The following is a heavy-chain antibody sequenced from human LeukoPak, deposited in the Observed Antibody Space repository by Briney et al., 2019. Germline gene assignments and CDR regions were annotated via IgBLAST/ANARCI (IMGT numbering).Heavy chain of an antibody. CDR1: GFSVSEYT. CDR3: AKSARITIFGMIRD. CDR2: IYGGGTT. D-gene: IGHD3-3*01. Sequence: GGSLRLSCVASGFSVSEYTMSWVRQAPGKGLEWVSGIYGGGTTFYRDSVKGRFTISRDNSENTLYLQMNNLRADDMAVYFCAKSARITIFGMIRDWGQGTLVTVSS. V-gene: IGHV3-23*03. J-gene: IGHJ4*02.